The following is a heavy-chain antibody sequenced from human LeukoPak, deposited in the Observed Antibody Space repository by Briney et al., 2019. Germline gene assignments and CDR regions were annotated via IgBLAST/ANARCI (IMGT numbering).Heavy chain of an antibody. CDR2: MNANSGDT. V-gene: IGHV1-8*01. CDR1: GYIFTSYD. CDR3: ARGGTYLPFGY. Sequence: ASVKVSCKASGYIFTSYDINWVRQATGQGLEWMGWMNANSGDTGYARKFQGRVTMTRNTSISTAYMELSSLRSEDTAIYYCARGGTYLPFGYWGQGTLVIVSS. D-gene: IGHD3-10*01. J-gene: IGHJ4*02.